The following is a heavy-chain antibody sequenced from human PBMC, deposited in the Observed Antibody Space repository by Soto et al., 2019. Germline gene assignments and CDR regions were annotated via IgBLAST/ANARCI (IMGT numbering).Heavy chain of an antibody. J-gene: IGHJ6*02. CDR3: AKAQTMGYYYYYGMDV. CDR1: GFTFCSYA. V-gene: IGHV3-23*01. Sequence: GGSLRLSCAASGFTFCSYAMSWVRQAPGKGLEWVSAISGSGGSTYYADSVKGRFTISRDNSKNTLYLQMSSLRAEDTAVYYCAKAQTMGYYYYYGMDVWGQGTTVTVSS. CDR2: ISGSGGST. D-gene: IGHD3-10*01.